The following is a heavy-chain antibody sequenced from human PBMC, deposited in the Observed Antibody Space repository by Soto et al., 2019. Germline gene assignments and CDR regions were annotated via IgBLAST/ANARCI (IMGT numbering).Heavy chain of an antibody. CDR3: ASPLDGYSYGEHKDYYYGMDV. D-gene: IGHD5-18*01. V-gene: IGHV1-69*13. CDR1: GGTFSSYA. Sequence: EASVKVSCKASGGTFSSYAISWVRQAPGQGLEWMGGIIPIFGTANYAQKFQGRVTITADESTSTAYMELSSLRSEDTAVYYCASPLDGYSYGEHKDYYYGMDVWGQGTTVTVSS. J-gene: IGHJ6*02. CDR2: IIPIFGTA.